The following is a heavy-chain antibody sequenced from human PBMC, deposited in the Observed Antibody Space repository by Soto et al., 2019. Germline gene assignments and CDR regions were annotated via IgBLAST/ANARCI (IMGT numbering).Heavy chain of an antibody. CDR2: IYHSGDT. D-gene: IGHD2-21*02. J-gene: IGHJ5*02. V-gene: IGHV4-38-2*02. CDR1: DYSISRGYY. CDR3: AREGVTSRWFDP. Sequence: KPSETLSLTCAVSDYSISRGYYWGWIRQPPGKGLEWIGSIYHSGDTYYNPSLKSRVTISVDTSKNQFSLKLSSVTAADTAVYYCAREGVTSRWFDPWGQGTLVTVSS.